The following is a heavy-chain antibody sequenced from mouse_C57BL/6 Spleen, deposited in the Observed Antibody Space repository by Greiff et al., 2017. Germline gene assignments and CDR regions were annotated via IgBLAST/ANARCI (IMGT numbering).Heavy chain of an antibody. Sequence: EVKLQESGPELVKPGDSVKISCKASGYSFTGYFMNWVMQSHGKSLEWIGRINPYNGDTFYNQKFKGKATLTVDKSSSTAHMELRSLTSEDSAVYYCARDYYGSSPWFAYWGQGTLVTVSA. CDR1: GYSFTGYF. J-gene: IGHJ3*01. CDR2: INPYNGDT. CDR3: ARDYYGSSPWFAY. V-gene: IGHV1-20*01. D-gene: IGHD1-1*01.